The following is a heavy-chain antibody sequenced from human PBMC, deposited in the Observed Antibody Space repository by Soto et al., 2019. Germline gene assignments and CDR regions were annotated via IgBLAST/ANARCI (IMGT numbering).Heavy chain of an antibody. CDR2: MNPNSGNT. CDR1: GYTFTSYD. J-gene: IGHJ6*03. Sequence: QVQLVQSGAEVKKPGASVKVSCKASGYTFTSYDINWVRQATGQGLEWMGSMNPNSGNTGYAQKFQGRVTMTRNTSISTAYMELSSLRSEDTAVYYCARGKAPELIGAAGSPLYYYYYYMDVWGKGTTVTVSS. D-gene: IGHD6-13*01. V-gene: IGHV1-8*01. CDR3: ARGKAPELIGAAGSPLYYYYYYMDV.